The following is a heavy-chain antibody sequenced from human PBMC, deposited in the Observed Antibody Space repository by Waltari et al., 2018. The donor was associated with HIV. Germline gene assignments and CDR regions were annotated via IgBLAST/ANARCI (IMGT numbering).Heavy chain of an antibody. V-gene: IGHV4-59*01. J-gene: IGHJ4*02. CDR1: GDSIRNFY. D-gene: IGHD5-18*01. CDR2: IHYEGGT. Sequence: QVQLQESGPRLVKPSETLSLSCTVSGDSIRNFYWSWIRQPPGKLLEWIGYIHYEGGTNWHPSLRSRVTMSVDTSKKQFSLGLNSVTAADTAIYDWAGGHNFGSRFDYWGQGILVAVSA. CDR3: AGGHNFGSRFDY.